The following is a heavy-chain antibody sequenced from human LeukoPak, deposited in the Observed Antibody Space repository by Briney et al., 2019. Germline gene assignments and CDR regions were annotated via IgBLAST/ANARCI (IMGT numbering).Heavy chain of an antibody. CDR1: GYTFTGYY. CDR3: ARGGPIVVVTATHDAFDI. D-gene: IGHD2-21*02. V-gene: IGHV1-2*04. CDR2: MNPNSGGT. J-gene: IGHJ3*02. Sequence: VXVSCKGXGYTFTGYYMHWVGQAPGQXLEXMGGMNPNSGGTNYAQKFQGWVTMTRDTSISTAYMELSRLRSDDTAVYYCARGGPIVVVTATHDAFDIWGQGTMVTVSS.